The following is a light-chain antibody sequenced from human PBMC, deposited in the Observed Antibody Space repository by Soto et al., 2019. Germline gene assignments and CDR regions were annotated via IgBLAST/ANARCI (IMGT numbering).Light chain of an antibody. CDR3: QHYGGSPLYT. J-gene: IGKJ2*01. CDR2: GTS. CDR1: QSISRTS. V-gene: IGKV3-20*01. Sequence: EIVLTQSPGTLSLSPGERATLSCRASQSISRTSLAWYQHKPGQAPRLLIYGTSSRATGIPDRFSGSGSGTDFTLTISRLEPEDFAAYYCQHYGGSPLYTFGQGTKLEIK.